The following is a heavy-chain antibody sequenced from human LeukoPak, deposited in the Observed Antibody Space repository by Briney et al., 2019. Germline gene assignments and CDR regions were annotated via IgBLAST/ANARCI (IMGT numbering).Heavy chain of an antibody. D-gene: IGHD3-10*01. CDR2: ISAYNGNT. Sequence: ASVKVSCKASGYTFTSYGISWVRRAPGQGLEWMGWISAYNGNTNYAQKLQGRVTMTTDTSTSTAYMELRSLRSDDTAVYYCATSYYYGSGSYLRAFDYWGQGTLVTVSS. CDR1: GYTFTSYG. J-gene: IGHJ4*02. V-gene: IGHV1-18*01. CDR3: ATSYYYGSGSYLRAFDY.